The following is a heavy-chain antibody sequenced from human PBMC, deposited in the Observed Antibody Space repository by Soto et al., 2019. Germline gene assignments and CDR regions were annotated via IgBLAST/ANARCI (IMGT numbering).Heavy chain of an antibody. D-gene: IGHD5-18*01. CDR2: IYYSGST. J-gene: IGHJ4*02. V-gene: IGHV4-30-4*01. Sequence: SETLSLTCTVSGGSISSGDYYWSWIRQPPGKGLEWIGYIYYSGSTCYNPSLKSRVTISVDTSKNQFSLKLSSVTAADTAVYYCARRWGYSFDYWGQGTLVTVSS. CDR3: ARRWGYSFDY. CDR1: GGSISSGDYY.